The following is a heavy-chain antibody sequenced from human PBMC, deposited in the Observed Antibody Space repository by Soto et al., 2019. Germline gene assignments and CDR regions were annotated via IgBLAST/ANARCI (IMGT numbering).Heavy chain of an antibody. D-gene: IGHD2-15*01. CDR2: INHSGST. CDR3: ARGRCSGGSCPFRRPSFFDY. Sequence: SETLSLTCAVYGGSFSGYYWSWIRQPPGKGLEWIGEINHSGSTNYNPSLKSRVTISVDTSKNQFSLKLSSVTAADTAVYYCARGRCSGGSCPFRRPSFFDYWGQGTLVTVSS. CDR1: GGSFSGYY. V-gene: IGHV4-34*01. J-gene: IGHJ4*02.